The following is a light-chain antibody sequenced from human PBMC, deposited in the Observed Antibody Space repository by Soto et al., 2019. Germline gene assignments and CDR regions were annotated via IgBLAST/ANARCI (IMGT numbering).Light chain of an antibody. V-gene: IGKV1-39*01. CDR3: QQSYSPPPIT. CDR1: QGIRND. J-gene: IGKJ5*01. Sequence: QLTQSPSSLSASISHRVTITCRASQGIRNDLGWYQQKPGKAPKLLIFAASSLQSGVPSRFSGSRSGPDFTLTISSLQPEDFATYYCQQSYSPPPITFGQGTRLEI. CDR2: AAS.